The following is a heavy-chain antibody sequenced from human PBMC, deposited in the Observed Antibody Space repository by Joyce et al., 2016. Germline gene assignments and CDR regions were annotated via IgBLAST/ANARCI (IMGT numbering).Heavy chain of an antibody. V-gene: IGHV1-2*04. Sequence: QVQLVQSGAEVQKPGASVKVSCKASGYTFTGYYMHWVRQAPGQGLEWMGWINPNNGGTNYDQKFQWSVTMTRNTSISTAYIELGRLRSDDTAVYDCATSRYCGGGNCYEDAFDIWGLGTVVTVSS. D-gene: IGHD2-15*01. J-gene: IGHJ3*02. CDR1: GYTFTGYY. CDR2: INPNNGGT. CDR3: ATSRYCGGGNCYEDAFDI.